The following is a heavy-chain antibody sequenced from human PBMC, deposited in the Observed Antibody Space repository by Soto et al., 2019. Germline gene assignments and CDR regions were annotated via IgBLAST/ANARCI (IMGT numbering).Heavy chain of an antibody. D-gene: IGHD6-19*01. CDR3: AKDRGSSCSVGDYYYGMYV. V-gene: IGHV3-30*18. J-gene: IGHJ6*02. Sequence: QVQLVESGGGVVQPGRSLRLSCAASGFTFSSYGMHWVRQAPGKGLEWVAVISYDGSNKYYADSVKGRFTISRDNSKNTLYLQMNSLRAEDTAVYYCAKDRGSSCSVGDYYYGMYVWGPGTTVTVSS. CDR2: ISYDGSNK. CDR1: GFTFSSYG.